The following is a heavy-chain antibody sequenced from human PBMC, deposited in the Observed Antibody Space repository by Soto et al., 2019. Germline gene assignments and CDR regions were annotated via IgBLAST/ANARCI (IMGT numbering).Heavy chain of an antibody. CDR1: GGTFSSYS. CDR3: ARGMRQWLNYGMDV. Sequence: SVKVSCKASGGTFSSYSISWVRQAPGQGLEWMGGIIPIFGTANYAQKFQGRVTITADESTSTAYMELSSLRSEDTAVYYCARGMRQWLNYGMDVWGQGTTVTVSS. CDR2: IIPIFGTA. V-gene: IGHV1-69*01. J-gene: IGHJ6*02. D-gene: IGHD6-19*01.